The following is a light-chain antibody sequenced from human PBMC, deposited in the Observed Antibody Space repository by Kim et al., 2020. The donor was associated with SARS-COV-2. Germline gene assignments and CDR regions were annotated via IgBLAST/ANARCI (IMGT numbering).Light chain of an antibody. V-gene: IGKV3-11*01. CDR3: QLRGQWPPWT. CDR2: DAP. J-gene: IGKJ1*01. Sequence: SPGQRDTLSCRASKSVGSAVAVYQHKLGQAPRLLIFDAPYRAPGTPAWFSGSVAGTDCSLTITSLEPEDFAVYYCQLRGQWPPWTFGQGTKVDIK. CDR1: KSVGSA.